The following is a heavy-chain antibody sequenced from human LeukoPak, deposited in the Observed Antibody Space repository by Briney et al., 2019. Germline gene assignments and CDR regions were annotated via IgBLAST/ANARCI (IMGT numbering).Heavy chain of an antibody. CDR1: GFTFSSYG. V-gene: IGHV3-30*02. D-gene: IGHD3-22*01. CDR3: ARLGYYDSSGYYRNALYYFDY. Sequence: AGGSLRLSCAASGFTFSSYGMHWVRQAPGKGLEWVAFIRYDGSNKYYADSVKGRFTISRDNSKNTLYLQMNSLRAEDTAVYYCARLGYYDSSGYYRNALYYFDYWGQGTLVTVSS. CDR2: IRYDGSNK. J-gene: IGHJ4*02.